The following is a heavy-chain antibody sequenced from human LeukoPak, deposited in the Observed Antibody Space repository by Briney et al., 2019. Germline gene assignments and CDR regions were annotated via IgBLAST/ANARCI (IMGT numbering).Heavy chain of an antibody. J-gene: IGHJ3*02. Sequence: GGSLRLSCAASGFTFSSYAMSWVRQAPGKGLEWVSAISGSGGSTYYADSVKGRFTISRDNSKNTLYLQMNSLRAEDTAVYYCAKDMHDILTGFIPYDAFVIWGQGTMVTVSS. D-gene: IGHD3-9*01. CDR1: GFTFSSYA. CDR2: ISGSGGST. V-gene: IGHV3-23*01. CDR3: AKDMHDILTGFIPYDAFVI.